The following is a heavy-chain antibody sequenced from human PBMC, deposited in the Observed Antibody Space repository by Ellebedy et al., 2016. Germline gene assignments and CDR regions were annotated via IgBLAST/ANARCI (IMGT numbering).Heavy chain of an antibody. CDR3: ATGYSPVDRLYFDY. CDR2: IKTKTDGRMI. CDR1: GFTFSNVW. D-gene: IGHD3-10*01. V-gene: IGHV3-15*01. J-gene: IGHJ4*02. Sequence: GESLKISCAASGFTFSNVWMTWVRQAPGEGLEWIGRIKTKTDGRMIVYGAPAEGRFIISRDDSINTLYLQMNSLKIEDTAVYYCATGYSPVDRLYFDYWGQGALVTVSS.